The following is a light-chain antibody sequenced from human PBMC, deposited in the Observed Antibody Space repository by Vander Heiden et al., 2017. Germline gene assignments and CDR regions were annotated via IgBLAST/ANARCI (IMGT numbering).Light chain of an antibody. CDR2: QDS. J-gene: IGLJ2*01. Sequence: SYELTQPPSVSVSPGHTASITCPGDKLGDKYACWYQQKAGQSPVLVIYQDSKRPSGIPERFSGSNSGNTATLTISGTQAMDEADYYCQAWDSSTGVFGGGTKL. CDR3: QAWDSSTGV. CDR1: KLGDKY. V-gene: IGLV3-1*01.